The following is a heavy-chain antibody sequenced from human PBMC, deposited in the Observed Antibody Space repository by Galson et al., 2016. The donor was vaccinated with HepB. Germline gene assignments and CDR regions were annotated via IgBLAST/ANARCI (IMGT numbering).Heavy chain of an antibody. CDR3: ARVGIGSSWYFDY. CDR2: ISDSGAGT. Sequence: SLRLSCAASGFTFSNYALSWVRQAPGKGLEWVSAISDSGAGTYYADSVKGRFTISRDNSKNTLYLQMNSLRAEDTAVYYCARVGIGSSWYFDYWGQGTLVTVSS. J-gene: IGHJ4*02. D-gene: IGHD6-13*01. V-gene: IGHV3-23*01. CDR1: GFTFSNYA.